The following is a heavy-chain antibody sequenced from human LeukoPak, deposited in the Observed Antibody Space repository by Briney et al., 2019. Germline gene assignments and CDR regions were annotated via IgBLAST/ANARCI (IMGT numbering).Heavy chain of an antibody. J-gene: IGHJ5*02. D-gene: IGHD3-10*01. CDR3: ARDSHWFGEFGGENNWLDP. CDR2: IYTSGST. Sequence: SETLSLTCTVSGGSISSYYWSWIRQPAGKGLEWIGRIYTSGSTNYNPSLKSRVTMSVDTSKNQFSLKLSSVTAADTAVYYCARDSHWFGEFGGENNWLDPWGQGTLVTVSS. CDR1: GGSISSYY. V-gene: IGHV4-4*07.